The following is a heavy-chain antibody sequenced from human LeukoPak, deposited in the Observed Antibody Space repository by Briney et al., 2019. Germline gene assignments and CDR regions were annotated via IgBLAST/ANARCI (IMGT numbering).Heavy chain of an antibody. Sequence: PSETLSLTCTVSGGSISSYYWSWIRQPPGKGLEWIGYIYYSGSTNYNPSLKSRVTISVDTSKNQFSLKLSSMTAADTAVYYCARHGPYSSSWYYYWGQGTLVTVSS. J-gene: IGHJ4*02. CDR3: ARHGPYSSSWYYY. V-gene: IGHV4-59*08. CDR2: IYYSGST. CDR1: GGSISSYY. D-gene: IGHD6-13*01.